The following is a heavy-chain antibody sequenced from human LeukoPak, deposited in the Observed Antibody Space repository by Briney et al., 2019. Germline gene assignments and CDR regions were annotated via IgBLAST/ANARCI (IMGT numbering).Heavy chain of an antibody. D-gene: IGHD6-13*01. Sequence: PGGSLRLSCAASGFTFSSYGMHWVRQAPGKGLEWVAVISYDGSTKYYADSVKGRFSISRDNSKNTLYLQMNSLRAEDTAVYYCAKGDSNWYYFDYWGQGTLVTVSS. J-gene: IGHJ4*02. CDR2: ISYDGSTK. CDR3: AKGDSNWYYFDY. CDR1: GFTFSSYG. V-gene: IGHV3-30*18.